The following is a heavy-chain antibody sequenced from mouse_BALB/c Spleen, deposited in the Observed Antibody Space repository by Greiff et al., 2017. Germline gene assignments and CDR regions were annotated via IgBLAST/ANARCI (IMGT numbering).Heavy chain of an antibody. J-gene: IGHJ2*01. CDR1: GFTFSSFG. CDR2: ISSGSSTI. CDR3: ARNGGYIDY. V-gene: IGHV5-17*02. Sequence: EVQGVESGGGLVQPGGSRKLSCAASGFTFSSFGMHWVRQAPEKGLEWVAYISSGSSTIYYADTVKGRFTISRDNPKNTLFLQMTSLRSEDTAMYYCARNGGYIDYWGQGTTLTVSS.